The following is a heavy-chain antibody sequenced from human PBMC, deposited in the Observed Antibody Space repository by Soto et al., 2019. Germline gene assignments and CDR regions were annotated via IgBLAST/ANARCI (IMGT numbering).Heavy chain of an antibody. CDR3: AKVMGLKWGVAWGKPPFYYGMDV. V-gene: IGHV3-23*01. CDR1: GFTFSSYA. J-gene: IGHJ6*02. Sequence: PGGSLRLSCAASGFTFSSYAMSWVRQAPGKGLEWVSAISGSGGSTYYADSVKGRFTISRDNSKNTLYLQMNSLRAEDTAVYYCAKVMGLKWGVAWGKPPFYYGMDVWGQGTTVTVSS. CDR2: ISGSGGST. D-gene: IGHD3-3*01.